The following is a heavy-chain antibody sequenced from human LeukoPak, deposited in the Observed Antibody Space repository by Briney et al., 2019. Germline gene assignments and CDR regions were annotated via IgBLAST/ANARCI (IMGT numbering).Heavy chain of an antibody. CDR1: GFTFRT. D-gene: IGHD3-22*01. CDR2: IGGSGGSR. J-gene: IGHJ4*02. V-gene: IGHV3-23*01. CDR3: ARDKGDYHTSGSLFVF. Sequence: PGGSLRLSCAASGFTFRTQAPGKGLEWVSGIGGSGGSRYYADSVKGRFTISGDNSKNTLYLRVNSLRAEDTAVYYCARDKGDYHTSGSLFVFGGQGALVTVSS.